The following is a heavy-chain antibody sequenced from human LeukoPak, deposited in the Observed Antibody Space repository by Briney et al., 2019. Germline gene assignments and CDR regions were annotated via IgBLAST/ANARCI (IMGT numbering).Heavy chain of an antibody. Sequence: AASVKVSCKASGYTFTSYYMNWVRQAPGQGLEWMGIINPNSGSTSYAQKFQGRVTMTRDMSTSTVYMELSSLRSEDTAVYYCARYTHYYDSSGYFDYWGQGTLVTVFS. V-gene: IGHV1-46*01. CDR3: ARYTHYYDSSGYFDY. CDR2: INPNSGST. D-gene: IGHD3-22*01. J-gene: IGHJ4*02. CDR1: GYTFTSYY.